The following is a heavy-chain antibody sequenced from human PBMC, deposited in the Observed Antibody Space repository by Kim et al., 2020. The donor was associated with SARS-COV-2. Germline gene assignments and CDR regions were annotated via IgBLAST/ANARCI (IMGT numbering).Heavy chain of an antibody. CDR1: GFTFSSYG. CDR3: AKGGSDWSPEDY. J-gene: IGHJ4*02. D-gene: IGHD1-26*01. Sequence: GGSLRLSCAASGFTFSSYGMHWVRQAPGKGLEWVAVISYDGSSKYYADSVKGRFTISRDNSKNTLYLQMNSLRTEDTAVYYCAKGGSDWSPEDYWGQGTLVTVSS. V-gene: IGHV3-30*18. CDR2: ISYDGSSK.